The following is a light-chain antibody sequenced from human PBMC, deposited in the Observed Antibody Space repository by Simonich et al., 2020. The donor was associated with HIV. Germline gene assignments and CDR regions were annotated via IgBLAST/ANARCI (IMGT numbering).Light chain of an antibody. Sequence: EIVMTQSPATLSVSPGEKATLSCRASQSVSNNLAWYQQKPGQAPRLLIYGASTRATGFPARFSGSGSGTDFTLTISSLEPEDFAVYYCQQRSNWPLTFGGGTKLEIK. CDR2: GAS. J-gene: IGKJ4*01. V-gene: IGKV3-15*01. CDR1: QSVSNN. CDR3: QQRSNWPLT.